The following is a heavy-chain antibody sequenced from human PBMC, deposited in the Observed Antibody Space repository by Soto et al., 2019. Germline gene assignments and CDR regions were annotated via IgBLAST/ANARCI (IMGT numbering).Heavy chain of an antibody. V-gene: IGHV2-5*02. CDR1: GFSFSTSGVG. Sequence: QITLKESGPTLVKPTHPLTLTCTFSGFSFSTSGVGVGWIRQPPGKVVEWLALIYWDDDTGYSPSLKSRLTIPKDTSKIPVVLTMTNMDPVDTATYYCVHRLRFSVLVFHKYWYFDLWGRGTLVTVSS. D-gene: IGHD2-8*02. J-gene: IGHJ2*01. CDR3: VHRLRFSVLVFHKYWYFDL. CDR2: IYWDDDT.